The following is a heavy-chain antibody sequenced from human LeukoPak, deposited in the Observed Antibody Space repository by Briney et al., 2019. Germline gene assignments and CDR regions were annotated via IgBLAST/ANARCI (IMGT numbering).Heavy chain of an antibody. Sequence: SETLSLTCTVSGDSISSNNWWNWVRQPPGKGLEWIGEIYHSGSTNYNPSLKSRVTISVDKSKNQFSLKLSSVTAADTAVYYCARDLTVTTIAFDIWGQGTMVTVSS. CDR1: GDSISSNNW. CDR3: ARDLTVTTIAFDI. D-gene: IGHD4-17*01. CDR2: IYHSGST. J-gene: IGHJ3*02. V-gene: IGHV4-4*02.